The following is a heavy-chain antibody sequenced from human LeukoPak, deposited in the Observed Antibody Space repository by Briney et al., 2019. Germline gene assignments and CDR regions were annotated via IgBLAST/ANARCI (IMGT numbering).Heavy chain of an antibody. V-gene: IGHV1-69*01. CDR2: IIPIFGTP. D-gene: IGHD2-15*01. CDR1: GGTFSSYA. CDR3: ATTSSYCSAGSCYSATDY. J-gene: IGHJ4*02. Sequence: KASCKASGGTFSSYAISWVRQAPGQGLEWMGGIIPIFGTPNYAQKFQGRVTITADESTSTAYMELSSLRSEDTAVYYCATTSSYCSAGSCYSATDYWGQGTLVTVSS.